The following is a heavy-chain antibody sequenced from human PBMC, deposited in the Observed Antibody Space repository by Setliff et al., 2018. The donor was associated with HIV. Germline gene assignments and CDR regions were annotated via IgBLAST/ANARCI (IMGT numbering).Heavy chain of an antibody. V-gene: IGHV3-33*06. J-gene: IGHJ4*02. CDR1: GFTFNSYG. CDR3: VKDVLKFWSGSGALDF. Sequence: GGSLRLSCAASGFTFNSYGIHWVRQAPGKGLEWVALIWYDASKKEYSDSVKGRFNILRDDSKKTAYLQMNSLRDEGTAVYYCVKDVLKFWSGSGALDFWGPGTLVTVSS. CDR2: IWYDASKK. D-gene: IGHD3-3*01.